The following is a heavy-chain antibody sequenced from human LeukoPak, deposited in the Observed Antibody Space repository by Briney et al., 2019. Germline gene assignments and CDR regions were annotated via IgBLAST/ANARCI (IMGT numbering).Heavy chain of an antibody. V-gene: IGHV4-59*01. CDR1: GGSISNYY. J-gene: IGHJ4*02. CDR2: IYYSGTT. D-gene: IGHD6-13*01. Sequence: SETLSLTCTVSGGSISNYYWSWIRQPPVKGLEWIGYIYYSGTTNYNPSLKSRVTISVDTSKNQFSLKLNSVTAADTAIYYCARGVYIAAAQYGYWGQGTLVTVSS. CDR3: ARGVYIAAAQYGY.